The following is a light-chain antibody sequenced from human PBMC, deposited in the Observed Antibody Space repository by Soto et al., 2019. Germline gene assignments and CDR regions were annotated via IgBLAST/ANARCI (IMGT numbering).Light chain of an antibody. CDR3: QHYGGMWA. CDR1: QTISSW. V-gene: IGKV1-5*03. J-gene: IGKJ1*01. Sequence: IQMTQSPSTLAGSVGDRVTITCRSSQTISSWLAWYQQKPGKAPKLLIYKASTLKSGVPSRFSGSGSGTEFILTISSLQPDDFTTYYCQHYGGMWAFGQGTKVDIK. CDR2: KAS.